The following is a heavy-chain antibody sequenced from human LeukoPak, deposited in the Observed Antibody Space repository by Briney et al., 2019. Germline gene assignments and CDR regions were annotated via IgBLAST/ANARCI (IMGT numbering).Heavy chain of an antibody. V-gene: IGHV5-51*01. Sequence: GESLKISCKGSGYRFTSYWIGWVRQMPGKGLEWMGIIYPGDSDTRYSPSFQGQVTISADKSISTAYLQWSSLKASDTAMYYCARLGDYGSGSYRPYYFDCWGQGTLVTVSS. CDR2: IYPGDSDT. CDR3: ARLGDYGSGSYRPYYFDC. CDR1: GYRFTSYW. J-gene: IGHJ4*02. D-gene: IGHD3-10*01.